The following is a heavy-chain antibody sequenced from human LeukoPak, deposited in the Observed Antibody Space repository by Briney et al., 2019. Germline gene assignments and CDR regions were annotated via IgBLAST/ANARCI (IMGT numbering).Heavy chain of an antibody. CDR1: EFTFSSYW. J-gene: IGHJ5*02. V-gene: IGHV3-7*04. CDR2: IKQDGSEK. CDR3: ARAYRGSDWFDP. Sequence: PGGPLRLSCAASEFTFSSYWMSWVRQAPGKGLEWVANIKQDGSEKNYVDSVKGRFTISRDNAKNSLYLQMNSLRAEDTAVYYCARAYRGSDWFDPWGQGTLVTVSS. D-gene: IGHD4-11*01.